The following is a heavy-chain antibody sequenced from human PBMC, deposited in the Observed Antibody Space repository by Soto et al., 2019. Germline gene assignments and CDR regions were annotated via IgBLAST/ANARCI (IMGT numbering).Heavy chain of an antibody. V-gene: IGHV3-7*01. CDR1: GFNFSSYW. Sequence: PGGSLILSCAASGFNFSSYWMSWVRQAPGKGLEWVANIKQDGSEKYYVDSVKGRFTISRDNAKNSLYLQMNSLRAEDTAVYYCARYNWEFAGYCSSTSCGGYYMDVWGKGTTVTVSS. J-gene: IGHJ6*03. CDR2: IKQDGSEK. D-gene: IGHD2-2*01. CDR3: ARYNWEFAGYCSSTSCGGYYMDV.